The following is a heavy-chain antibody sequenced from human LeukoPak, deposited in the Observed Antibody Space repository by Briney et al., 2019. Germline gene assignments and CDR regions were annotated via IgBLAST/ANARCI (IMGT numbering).Heavy chain of an antibody. J-gene: IGHJ4*02. CDR2: IYTSGST. D-gene: IGHD6-19*01. CDR3: ARGGWPFDY. V-gene: IGHV4-61*02. CDR1: GGSISSGSYY. Sequence: SETLSLTCTVSGGSISSGSYYWSWIRQPAGKGLEWIGRIYTSGSTNYNPSLKSRVTISVDTSKNQFSLKLSSVTAADTAVYYCARGGWPFDYWGQGTLVTVSS.